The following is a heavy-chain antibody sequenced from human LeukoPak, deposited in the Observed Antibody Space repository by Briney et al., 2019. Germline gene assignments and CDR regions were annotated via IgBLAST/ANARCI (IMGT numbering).Heavy chain of an antibody. Sequence: SETLSLTCTVSGGSISSSSYYWGWIRQPPGKGLEWIGSIYYSGSTYYNPSLKSRVTISVDTSKNQFSLKLSSVTAADTAVYYCARLRYYYDSSGYYYYDAFDIWGQGTMVTVSS. J-gene: IGHJ3*02. CDR2: IYYSGST. CDR1: GGSISSSSYY. CDR3: ARLRYYYDSSGYYYYDAFDI. V-gene: IGHV4-39*01. D-gene: IGHD3-22*01.